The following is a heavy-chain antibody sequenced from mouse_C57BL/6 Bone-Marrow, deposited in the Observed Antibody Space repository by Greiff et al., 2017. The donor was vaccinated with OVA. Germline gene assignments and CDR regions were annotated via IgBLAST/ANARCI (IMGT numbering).Heavy chain of an antibody. CDR3: SGCKGDAMDD. Sequence: VQLQQSGPELVKPGASVKLSCKASGYTFTDYYMNWVKQSHGQGLEWIGDINPTNGGTSYNQKFKGKATLTVDKSSSTAYMELRSLTSGDSADYHCSGCKGDAMDDWGQGTSVTVSS. CDR1: GYTFTDYY. V-gene: IGHV1-26*01. J-gene: IGHJ4*01. CDR2: INPTNGGT. D-gene: IGHD2-2*01.